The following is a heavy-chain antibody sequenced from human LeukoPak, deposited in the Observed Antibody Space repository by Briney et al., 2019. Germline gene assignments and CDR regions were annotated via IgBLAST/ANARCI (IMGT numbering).Heavy chain of an antibody. D-gene: IGHD3-10*01. CDR1: GGSISSSSYY. J-gene: IGHJ4*02. Sequence: SETLSLTCTVSGGSISSSSYYWGWIRQPPGKGLEWIGSIYYSGSTYYNPSLKSRVTISVDTSKNQFSLKLSSVTAADTAVYYCARSKFGEPIYWGQGTLVTVSS. V-gene: IGHV4-39*07. CDR3: ARSKFGEPIY. CDR2: IYYSGST.